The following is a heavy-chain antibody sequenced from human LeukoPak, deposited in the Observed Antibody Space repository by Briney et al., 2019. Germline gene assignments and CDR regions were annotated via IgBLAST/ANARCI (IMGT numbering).Heavy chain of an antibody. V-gene: IGHV1-8*03. J-gene: IGHJ4*02. CDR2: MNPNSGNT. D-gene: IGHD3-22*01. CDR1: GYTFTSYD. Sequence: GPSVKVSCKASGYTFTSYDINWVPEATGQGLEWMGRMNPNSGNTGYAQKFQGRVTITRNTSISTAYMELSSLRSEDTDFYSCDRADTMIVESFDYWGQGTLVTVSS. CDR3: DRADTMIVESFDY.